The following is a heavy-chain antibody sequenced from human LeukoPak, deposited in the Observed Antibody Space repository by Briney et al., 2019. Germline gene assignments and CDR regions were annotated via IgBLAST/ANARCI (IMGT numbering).Heavy chain of an antibody. D-gene: IGHD5-24*01. J-gene: IGHJ5*02. V-gene: IGHV3-30-3*02. CDR3: AKGRDGYNFPGLDGFDP. CDR1: GFTFSGYP. Sequence: GGSLRLSCAASGFTFSGYPIHWVRQAPGKGLEWVAVISYDGSNKYYADSVKGRFTISRDNSKNTLYLQMNSLRAEDTAVYYCAKGRDGYNFPGLDGFDPWGQGTLVTVSS. CDR2: ISYDGSNK.